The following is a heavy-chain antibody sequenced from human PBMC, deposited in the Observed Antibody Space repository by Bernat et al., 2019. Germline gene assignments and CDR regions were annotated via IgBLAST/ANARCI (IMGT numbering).Heavy chain of an antibody. CDR2: ISHSGRT. CDR1: GGSFSVYS. J-gene: IGHJ4*02. D-gene: IGHD6-13*01. CDR3: ARGNMAASIFY. Sequence: QVQLQQWGAGLLKPSETLSLTCAVYGGSFSVYSWTWIRQPPGKGLEWIGEISHSGRTNYNPSLKSRVTISIDTSKNQFSLSLSSVTAADTALYYCARGNMAASIFYWGQGTLVTVSS. V-gene: IGHV4-34*01.